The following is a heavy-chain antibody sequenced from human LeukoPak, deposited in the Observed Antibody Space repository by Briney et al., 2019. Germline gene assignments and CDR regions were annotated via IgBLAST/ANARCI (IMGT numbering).Heavy chain of an antibody. Sequence: SVKVSCKASGGTFSSYAISWVRQAPGQGLEWMGGIIPIFGTANYAQKFQGRVTITTDESTSTAYMGLSSLRSEDTAVYYCARGGYYVNWFDPWGQGTLVTVSS. CDR3: ARGGYYVNWFDP. CDR2: IIPIFGTA. V-gene: IGHV1-69*05. CDR1: GGTFSSYA. J-gene: IGHJ5*02. D-gene: IGHD3-22*01.